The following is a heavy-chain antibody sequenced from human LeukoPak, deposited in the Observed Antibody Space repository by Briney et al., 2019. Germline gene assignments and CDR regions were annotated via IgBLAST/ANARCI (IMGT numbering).Heavy chain of an antibody. CDR1: GYSFTRYW. Sequence: GESLKISCKGSGYSFTRYWIGWVRQMPGKGLEWMGIIYPGDSDTRYSPSFQGQVTISADKSISTAYLQWTTLKASDTAVYYCARRSVPAVGKPHDAFDIWGQGTLVTVSS. D-gene: IGHD2-2*01. J-gene: IGHJ3*02. CDR2: IYPGDSDT. V-gene: IGHV5-51*01. CDR3: ARRSVPAVGKPHDAFDI.